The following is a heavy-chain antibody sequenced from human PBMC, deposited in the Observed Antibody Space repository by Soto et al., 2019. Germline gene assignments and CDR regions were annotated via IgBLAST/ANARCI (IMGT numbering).Heavy chain of an antibody. CDR1: GYSFTSCW. CDR3: ARLGVWSGYYTGAFDI. CDR2: IYPGDSDT. D-gene: IGHD3-3*01. Sequence: GESLKISCKGSGYSFTSCWIGWVRQMPGKGLEWMGIIYPGDSDTRYSPSFQGQVTISADKSISTAYLQWSSRKASDTAMYYCARLGVWSGYYTGAFDIWGQATMVTVSS. J-gene: IGHJ3*02. V-gene: IGHV5-51*01.